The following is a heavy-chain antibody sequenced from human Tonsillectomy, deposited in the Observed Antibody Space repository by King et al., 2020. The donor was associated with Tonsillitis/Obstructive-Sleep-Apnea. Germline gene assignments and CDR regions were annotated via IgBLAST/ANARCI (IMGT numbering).Heavy chain of an antibody. CDR3: ARDPGWSGYPSRDFDY. Sequence: VQLVESGGGVVQPGRSLRLSCAASGFTFSSYAMHWVRQAPGKGLEWVAVISYDGTNKYYADSVKGRFTISRDNSKNTLYLQMNSLRAEDMAVFYCARDPGWSGYPSRDFDYWGQGTLVTVSS. V-gene: IGHV3-30*04. CDR2: ISYDGTNK. D-gene: IGHD3-3*01. J-gene: IGHJ4*02. CDR1: GFTFSSYA.